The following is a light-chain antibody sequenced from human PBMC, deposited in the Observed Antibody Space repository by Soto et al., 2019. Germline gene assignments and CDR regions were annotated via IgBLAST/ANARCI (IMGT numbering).Light chain of an antibody. CDR1: SSDVGVYNF. CDR3: SSYTSSSTLVV. V-gene: IGLV2-14*01. CDR2: DVS. J-gene: IGLJ1*01. Sequence: QSVLTQPASVSGSPGQSITISCTGTSSDVGVYNFVSLYQQHPGKAPKLMIYDVSNRPSGVSNCFSGSKSGNTASLTISGLQAGDEADYYCSSYTSSSTLVVFGTGTKVTVL.